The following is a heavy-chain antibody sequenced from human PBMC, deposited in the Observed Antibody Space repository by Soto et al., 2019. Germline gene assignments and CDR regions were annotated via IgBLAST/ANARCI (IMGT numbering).Heavy chain of an antibody. CDR2: ISTDNGNT. V-gene: IGHV1-18*01. Sequence: GASVKVSCKASGYTFNTSGISWVRQAPGQGLEWMGWISTDNGNTNYAQHLQGRVSMTTDTSASTAYMELSSLRSEDTAVYYCARGPNPYYFDYWGQGTLVTVSS. J-gene: IGHJ4*02. CDR1: GYTFNTSG. CDR3: ARGPNPYYFDY.